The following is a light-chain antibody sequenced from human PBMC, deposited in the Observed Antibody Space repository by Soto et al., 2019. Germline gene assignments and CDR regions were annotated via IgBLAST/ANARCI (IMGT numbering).Light chain of an antibody. CDR2: AVT. V-gene: IGLV2-14*01. Sequence: QSALTQPASVSGSPGQSITISCTGTATDVGAYNYVSWYQQHPGRAPKLIIYAVTDRPSGVADRFSGSKSGDTASLTISGLQAEDEADYYCSSYTSSSTYVVFGGGTKLTVL. CDR3: SSYTSSSTYVV. J-gene: IGLJ2*01. CDR1: ATDVGAYNY.